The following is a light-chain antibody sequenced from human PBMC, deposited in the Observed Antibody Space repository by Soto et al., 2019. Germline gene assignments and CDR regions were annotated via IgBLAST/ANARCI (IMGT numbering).Light chain of an antibody. CDR2: EVS. Sequence: QSVLTQPPSASGSPGQSVTISCTGTSSDVGGYNYVSWYQQHPGKAPKLMIYEVSKRPSGVPDRFSGSKSGNTASLTVSGLQAEDEADYYCSSYAGSNNSVVFGGWTKVTVL. CDR1: SSDVGGYNY. V-gene: IGLV2-8*01. CDR3: SSYAGSNNSVV. J-gene: IGLJ2*01.